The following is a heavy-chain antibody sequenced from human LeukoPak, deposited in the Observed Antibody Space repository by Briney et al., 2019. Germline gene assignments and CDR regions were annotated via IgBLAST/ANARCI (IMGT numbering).Heavy chain of an antibody. CDR1: GFSFSSYG. Sequence: KSGGSLRLSCAASGFSFSSYGMSWVRQAPGRGLEWISAITGSGGTTYYADSVEGRFTISRDNSKNTLYLQVNSLRAEDTAVYYCARDRMGAILYFDSRGQGTLVTVSS. CDR3: ARDRMGAILYFDS. CDR2: ITGSGGTT. J-gene: IGHJ4*02. V-gene: IGHV3-23*01. D-gene: IGHD1-26*01.